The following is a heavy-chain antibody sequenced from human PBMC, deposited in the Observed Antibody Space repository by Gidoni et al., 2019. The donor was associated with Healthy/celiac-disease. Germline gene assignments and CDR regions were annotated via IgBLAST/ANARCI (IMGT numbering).Heavy chain of an antibody. V-gene: IGHV3-53*01. Sequence: EVQLVESGGGLIQPGGSLSLSCEAYGFSVSSNYMRWVRQAPGKGLEWVSVIYRGGSTDYADSVKGRFTISRDNSKNTLYLQMNSLRVEDTAVYYCAKGPWNGFDPWGQGTLVTVSS. CDR1: GFSVSSNY. CDR2: IYRGGST. CDR3: AKGPWNGFDP. D-gene: IGHD1-1*01. J-gene: IGHJ5*02.